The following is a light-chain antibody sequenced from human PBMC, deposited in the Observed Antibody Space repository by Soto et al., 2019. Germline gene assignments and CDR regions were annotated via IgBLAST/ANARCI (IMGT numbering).Light chain of an antibody. CDR2: DVS. CDR1: SSDVGDYNY. CDR3: CSYAGDYTYV. V-gene: IGLV2-11*01. Sequence: QSVLTQPRSVSGSPGQSVTISCTVTSSDVGDYNYVSWYQQHPGKAPKLMIYDVSKRPSGVPDRFSGSKSGNTASLTISGLQAEDEADYYCCSYAGDYTYVFGTGTKVTVL. J-gene: IGLJ1*01.